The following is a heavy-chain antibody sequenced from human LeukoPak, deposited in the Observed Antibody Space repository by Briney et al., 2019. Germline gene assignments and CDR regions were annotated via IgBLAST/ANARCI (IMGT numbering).Heavy chain of an antibody. V-gene: IGHV4-59*01. J-gene: IGHJ4*02. Sequence: SETLSLTCTVSGGSISSYYWSWIRQPPGKGLEWIGYIYYSGSTNYNPSLKSRVTISVDTSMNQFSLKLSSVTAADTAVYYCAREGARSRYGGLSVGFDYWGQGTLVTVSS. CDR2: IYYSGST. CDR1: GGSISSYY. CDR3: AREGARSRYGGLSVGFDY. D-gene: IGHD1-26*01.